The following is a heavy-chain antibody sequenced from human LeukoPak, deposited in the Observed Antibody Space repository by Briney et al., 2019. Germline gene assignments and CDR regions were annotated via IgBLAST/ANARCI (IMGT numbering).Heavy chain of an antibody. CDR3: ATHSPHNSSSWYYYYYMDV. CDR2: FEPEDGET. V-gene: IGHV1-24*01. J-gene: IGHJ6*03. Sequence: ASVKVSCKVSGYTLTEISMHWVRQAPGKGLEWMGGFEPEDGETIYAQKFQGRVTMTEDTSTDTAYMELSSLRSEDTAVYYCATHSPHNSSSWYYYYYMDVWGKGTTVTVSS. D-gene: IGHD6-13*01. CDR1: GYTLTEIS.